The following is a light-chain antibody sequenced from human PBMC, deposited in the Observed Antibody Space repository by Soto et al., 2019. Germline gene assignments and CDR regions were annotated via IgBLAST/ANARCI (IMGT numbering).Light chain of an antibody. CDR1: SSDIGGYNY. CDR3: SSYTSSSLYV. CDR2: DVS. J-gene: IGLJ1*01. V-gene: IGLV2-14*01. Sequence: QSALTQPASVSGSPGQSITISCTGTSSDIGGYNYVSWYQQYPGKAPKLMIYDVSNRPSGVSNRFSGSKSGNTASLTISGLQAEDEADYYCSSYTSSSLYVFGTGTKLNVL.